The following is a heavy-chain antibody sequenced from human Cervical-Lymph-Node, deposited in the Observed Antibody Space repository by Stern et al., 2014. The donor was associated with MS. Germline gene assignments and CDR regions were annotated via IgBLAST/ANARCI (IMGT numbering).Heavy chain of an antibody. CDR1: GYTFTSYY. CDR3: AREVAGHRLGMMDV. D-gene: IGHD6-19*01. CDR2: INPSGGST. Sequence: QVQLVQFGAEVKTPGASVKLSCKASGYTFTSYYMHWVRQAPGQGLEWMGIINPSGGSTSYAQNFQGRVTVTRDTSTSTVYMELSSLRSEDTAVYYCAREVAGHRLGMMDVWGQGTSVTVSS. V-gene: IGHV1-46*01. J-gene: IGHJ6*02.